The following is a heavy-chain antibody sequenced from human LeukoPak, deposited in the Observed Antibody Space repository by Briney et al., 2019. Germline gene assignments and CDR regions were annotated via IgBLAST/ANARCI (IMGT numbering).Heavy chain of an antibody. D-gene: IGHD6-13*01. CDR3: ARVRPGIAATGTWAAPV. CDR1: GYSISSGYW. Sequence: SETLSLTCTVSGYSISSGYWWGWIRQSPGMGLEWIGSVHHSGGIYYNPSFKSRVTISVDTSKNQFSLKLSSVTAADTAVYYCARVRPGIAATGTWAAPVWGQGTLVTVSS. CDR2: VHHSGGI. J-gene: IGHJ4*02. V-gene: IGHV4-38-2*02.